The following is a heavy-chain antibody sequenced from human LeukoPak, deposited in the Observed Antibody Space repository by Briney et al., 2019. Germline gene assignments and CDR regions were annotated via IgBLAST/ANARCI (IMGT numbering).Heavy chain of an antibody. CDR2: IYYSGST. D-gene: IGHD3-22*01. V-gene: IGHV4-59*01. Sequence: PSETLSLTCTVSGGSISDYYWSWIRQPPGKGLEWIGYIYYSGSTNYNPSLKSRVTISVDTSKNQFSLKLSSVTAADTAVYYCARDPGSGYYGGWFDPWGQGTLVTVSS. CDR1: GGSISDYY. CDR3: ARDPGSGYYGGWFDP. J-gene: IGHJ5*02.